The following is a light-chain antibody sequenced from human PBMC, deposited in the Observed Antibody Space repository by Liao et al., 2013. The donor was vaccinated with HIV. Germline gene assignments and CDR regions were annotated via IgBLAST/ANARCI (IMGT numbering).Light chain of an antibody. Sequence: SYELTQPPSVSVAPGKTARIPCGGDNIGSKYVHWYQQKPGQAPVLVIYHDSDRPSGIPERFSGSNSGNTATLTISGTQAMDEADYYCQAWDSSTYVVFGGGTKLTVL. V-gene: IGLV3-21*01. CDR2: HDS. J-gene: IGLJ2*01. CDR1: NIGSKY. CDR3: QAWDSSTYVV.